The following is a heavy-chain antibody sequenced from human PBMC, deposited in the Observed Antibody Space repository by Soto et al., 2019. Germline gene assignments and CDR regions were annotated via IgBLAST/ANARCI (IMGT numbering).Heavy chain of an antibody. CDR3: AKRYYDSSGDYPWYYYYGMDV. CDR1: GFTFSSYA. Sequence: CGSLRLSWAASGFTFSSYAMSCFRQPPGKWLEWVSAISSSGSSTYYADSVKGRFTISRDNSKNTLYLQMNSLRAEDTAVYYCAKRYYDSSGDYPWYYYYGMDVWGQGTTVTVSS. V-gene: IGHV3-23*01. D-gene: IGHD3-22*01. CDR2: ISSSGSST. J-gene: IGHJ6*02.